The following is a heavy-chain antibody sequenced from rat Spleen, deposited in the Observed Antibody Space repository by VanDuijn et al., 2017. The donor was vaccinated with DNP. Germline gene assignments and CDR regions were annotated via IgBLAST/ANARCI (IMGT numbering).Heavy chain of an antibody. CDR1: GFTFSDYA. J-gene: IGHJ2*01. Sequence: EVQLVESGGGLVQPGNSLKLSCAASGFTFSDYAMAWVRQSPKKGLEWVASISTSGEYTHYRDSVKGRFTISRDNAKDTQYLQMDSLRSEDTATYYCTTLNFYASLSEYFDYWGQGVTVTVSS. CDR3: TTLNFYASLSEYFDY. V-gene: IGHV5S13*01. D-gene: IGHD1-12*01. CDR2: ISTSGEYT.